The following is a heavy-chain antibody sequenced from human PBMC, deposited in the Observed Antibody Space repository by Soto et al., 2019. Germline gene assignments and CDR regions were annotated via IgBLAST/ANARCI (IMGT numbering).Heavy chain of an antibody. CDR3: ARAPQGGGDY. Sequence: GESLKISCAASGFTFSSYSMNWVRQAPGKGLEWVSSISSSSSYIYYADSVKGRFTISRDNAKNSLYLQMNSLRAEDTAVYYCARAPQGGGDYWGQGTLVTVSS. D-gene: IGHD3-16*01. J-gene: IGHJ4*02. CDR1: GFTFSSYS. CDR2: ISSSSSYI. V-gene: IGHV3-21*01.